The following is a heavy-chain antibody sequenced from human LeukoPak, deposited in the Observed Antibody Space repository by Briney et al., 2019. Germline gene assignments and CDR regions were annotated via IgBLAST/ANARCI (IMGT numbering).Heavy chain of an antibody. CDR2: INSDGGST. J-gene: IGHJ4*02. D-gene: IGHD5-24*01. V-gene: IGHV3-74*01. CDR3: ARRIQGMAPYYFDY. CDR1: GFTFSSYW. Sequence: PGGSLRLSCTASGFTFSSYWMHWVRQAPGKGLVWVSRINSDGGSTSYADSVKGRFTISRDNANNTLYLQMNSLRAEDTAVYYCARRIQGMAPYYFDYWGQGTLVTVSS.